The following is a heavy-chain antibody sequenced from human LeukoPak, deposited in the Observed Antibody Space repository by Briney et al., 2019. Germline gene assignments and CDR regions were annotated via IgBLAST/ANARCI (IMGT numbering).Heavy chain of an antibody. CDR1: GFTFSSSW. J-gene: IGHJ3*02. D-gene: IGHD3-9*01. CDR2: IKQDGSEK. Sequence: GGSLRLSCAASGFTFSSSWMSWVRQAPGKGLEWVANIKQDGSEKYYVDSVKGRFTISRDNAKNSLYLQMNSLRAEGTAVYYCARDVKSYYDILTGYYNGGGPLNAFDIWGQGTMVTVSS. CDR3: ARDVKSYYDILTGYYNGGGPLNAFDI. V-gene: IGHV3-7*01.